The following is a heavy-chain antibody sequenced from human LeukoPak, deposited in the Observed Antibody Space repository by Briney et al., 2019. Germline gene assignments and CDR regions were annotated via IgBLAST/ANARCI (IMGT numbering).Heavy chain of an antibody. CDR1: GFTFSSYW. V-gene: IGHV3-53*01. CDR2: IYSGGST. D-gene: IGHD5-18*01. J-gene: IGHJ4*02. Sequence: PGGSLRLSCAASGFTFSSYWVHWVRQAPGKGLEWVPVIYSGGSTYYADSVKGRFTISSDNSKNTLYLQMNSLRAEDTAVYYCARDGGYSYGYGFDYWGQGTLVTVSS. CDR3: ARDGGYSYGYGFDY.